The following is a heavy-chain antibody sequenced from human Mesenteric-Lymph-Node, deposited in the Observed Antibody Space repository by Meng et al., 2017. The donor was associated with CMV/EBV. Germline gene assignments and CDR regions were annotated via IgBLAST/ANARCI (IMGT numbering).Heavy chain of an antibody. Sequence: GGSLRLSCAASGFAFSSYEMNWVRQAPGKGLEWVSYISSSGSITYSADSVKGRFTISRDNPKNSLYLQMSSLRVDDTAVYYCAVLVAAAWDDHWGQGVLVTVSS. CDR1: GFAFSSYE. CDR2: ISSSGSIT. D-gene: IGHD2-2*01. CDR3: AVLVAAAWDDH. V-gene: IGHV3-48*03. J-gene: IGHJ4*02.